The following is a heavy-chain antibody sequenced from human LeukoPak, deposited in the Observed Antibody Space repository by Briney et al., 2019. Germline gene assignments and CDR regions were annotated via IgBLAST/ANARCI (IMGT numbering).Heavy chain of an antibody. J-gene: IGHJ4*02. CDR1: GGSISSSSYY. D-gene: IGHD3-22*01. CDR2: IYYSGST. V-gene: IGHV4-39*07. CDR3: ARVYYYDSSGYYLN. Sequence: PSETLSLTCTVSGGSISSSSYYWGWIRQPPGKGLEWIGSIYYSGSTYYNPSLKSRVTISIDTSKNQFSLKLSSVTAADTAVYYCARVYYYDSSGYYLNWGQGTLVTVSS.